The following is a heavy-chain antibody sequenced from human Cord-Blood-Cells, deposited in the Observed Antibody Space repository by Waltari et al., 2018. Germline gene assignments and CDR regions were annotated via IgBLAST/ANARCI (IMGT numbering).Heavy chain of an antibody. Sequence: QLQLQQSGPGLVQPSETLSLSCTVSGRSISSSSYYWCRIRQPPGKGLEWIGSIYYSGSTYYNPSLKSRVTISVDTSKNQFSLKLSSVTAADTAVYYCARHRRLGEVDYWGQGTLVTVSS. CDR3: ARHRRLGEVDY. D-gene: IGHD3-10*01. J-gene: IGHJ4*02. V-gene: IGHV4-39*01. CDR2: IYYSGST. CDR1: GRSISSSSYY.